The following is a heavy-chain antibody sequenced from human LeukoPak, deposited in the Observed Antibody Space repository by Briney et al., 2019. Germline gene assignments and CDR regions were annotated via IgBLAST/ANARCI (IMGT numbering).Heavy chain of an antibody. CDR2: INPNSGGT. J-gene: IGHJ4*02. Sequence: PVASVKVSCKASGYTFTGYYMHWVRQAPGQGLEWMGWINPNSGGTNYAQKFQGRVTMTRDTSISTAYMELSRLRSDDTALYYCARQQQQGWYLDHWGQGTLVTVSS. CDR3: ARQQQQGWYLDH. V-gene: IGHV1-2*02. D-gene: IGHD6-13*01. CDR1: GYTFTGYY.